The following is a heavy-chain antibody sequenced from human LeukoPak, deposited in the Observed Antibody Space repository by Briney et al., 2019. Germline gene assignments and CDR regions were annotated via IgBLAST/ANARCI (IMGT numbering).Heavy chain of an antibody. CDR2: INHSGST. CDR3: ARGRRGTSCYDY. J-gene: IGHJ4*02. CDR1: GGSFSGYY. V-gene: IGHV4-34*01. Sequence: SETLSLTCAVYGGSFSGYYWSWIRQPPGKGLEWIGEINHSGSTNCNPSLKSRVTISVDTSKNQFSLKLRSVTAADTAVYYCARGRRGTSCYDYWGQGTLVTVSS. D-gene: IGHD2-2*01.